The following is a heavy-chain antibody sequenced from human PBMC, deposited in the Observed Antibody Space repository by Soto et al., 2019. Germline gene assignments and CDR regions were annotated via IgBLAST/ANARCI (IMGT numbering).Heavy chain of an antibody. Sequence: HPGGSLRLSCAASGFTFSSYAMSWVRQAPGKGLEWVSAISGSGGSTYYADSVKGRFTISRDNSKNTLYLQMNSLRAEDTAVYYCANNLGPYYDILTGYYTLVSSDYWGQGTLVTVSS. V-gene: IGHV3-23*01. J-gene: IGHJ4*02. CDR3: ANNLGPYYDILTGYYTLVSSDY. D-gene: IGHD3-9*01. CDR2: ISGSGGST. CDR1: GFTFSSYA.